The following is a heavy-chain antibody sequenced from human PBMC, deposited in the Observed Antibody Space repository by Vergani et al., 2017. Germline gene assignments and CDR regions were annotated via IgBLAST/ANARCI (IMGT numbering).Heavy chain of an antibody. V-gene: IGHV5-51*01. D-gene: IGHD6-13*01. Sequence: EVQLVQSGAEVKKPGESLKISCKGSGYSFTSYWIGWVRQMPGKGLEWMGSIYPGDSDTRYSSSFQGQVTISADKSVSTAYLQWSSLKASDTAMYDCARHGNEGSSWYLDWFDPWGQGTLVTVSS. J-gene: IGHJ5*02. CDR2: IYPGDSDT. CDR3: ARHGNEGSSWYLDWFDP. CDR1: GYSFTSYW.